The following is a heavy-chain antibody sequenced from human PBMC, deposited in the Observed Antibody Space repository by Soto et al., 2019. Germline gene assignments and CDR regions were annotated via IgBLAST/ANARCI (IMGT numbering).Heavy chain of an antibody. Sequence: QVQLQESGPGLVKPSQTLSLTCSVSGASTVSHYHCTWIRQPPGKVLEWMGYIFNSGTTFYNPSLTSRLSISMDTSGNHFSLELRSVTAADTAVYYCALALVPTTGLDYWGQGTLVTFSS. V-gene: IGHV4-31*02. CDR1: GASTVSHYH. CDR3: ALALVPTTGLDY. D-gene: IGHD6-13*01. CDR2: IFNSGTT. J-gene: IGHJ4*02.